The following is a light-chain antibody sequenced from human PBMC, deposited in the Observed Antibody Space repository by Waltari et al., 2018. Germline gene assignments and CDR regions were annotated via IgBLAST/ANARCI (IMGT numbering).Light chain of an antibody. CDR2: DAS. V-gene: IGKV1-39*01. J-gene: IGKJ3*01. CDR1: QSITNY. Sequence: DIQMTQSPSSLYASVGDRVTMTCRASQSITNYLSGYQHKLGEAPHLLVYDASSLVSGVPSRFNGSGSGTEFTLTISSLQPEDLATYYCLQTYSTLMFSFGPGTKVDL. CDR3: LQTYSTLMFS.